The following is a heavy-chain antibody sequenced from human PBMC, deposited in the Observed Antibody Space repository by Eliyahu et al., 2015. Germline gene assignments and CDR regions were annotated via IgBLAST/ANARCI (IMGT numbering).Heavy chain of an antibody. CDR3: AREGKDGSGLFDY. Sequence: QVQLQESGPGLVKPSQTLSLTCXXSGGXIXSGGYYWSWIRQPPGKGLEWIGYISYSGSTYYNPSLKSRVTISVDTSKNQFSLKLSSVTAADTAVYYCAREGKDGSGLFDYWGQGTLVTVSS. CDR2: ISYSGST. J-gene: IGHJ4*02. V-gene: IGHV4-31*03. CDR1: GGXIXSGGYY. D-gene: IGHD3-10*01.